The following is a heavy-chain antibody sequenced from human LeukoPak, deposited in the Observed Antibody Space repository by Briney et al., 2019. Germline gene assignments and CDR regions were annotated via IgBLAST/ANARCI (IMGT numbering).Heavy chain of an antibody. Sequence: PGGSLRLSCAVSGFTFSSYAMHWVRQAPGKGLEWVAVISYDGSNKYYADSVKGRFTISRDNSKNTRYLQMNSLRAEDTAVYYCTKDLAATAAAGLDYWGQGTLDSVSS. J-gene: IGHJ4*02. D-gene: IGHD6-13*01. CDR1: GFTFSSYA. CDR2: ISYDGSNK. CDR3: TKDLAATAAAGLDY. V-gene: IGHV3-30-3*01.